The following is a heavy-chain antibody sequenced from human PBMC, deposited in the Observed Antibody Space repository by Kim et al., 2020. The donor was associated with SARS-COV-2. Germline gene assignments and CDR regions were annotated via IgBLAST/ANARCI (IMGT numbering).Heavy chain of an antibody. V-gene: IGHV3-11*05. D-gene: IGHD6-13*01. CDR3: ARVPVGASSWYYFDS. Sequence: ADPRKGRFTISRDNAENSLYLEMNSLGADDTAVYYCARVPVGASSWYYFDSWGQGTLVTVSS. J-gene: IGHJ4*02.